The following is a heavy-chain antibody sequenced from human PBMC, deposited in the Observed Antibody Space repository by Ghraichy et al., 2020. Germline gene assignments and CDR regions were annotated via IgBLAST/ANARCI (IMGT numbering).Heavy chain of an antibody. D-gene: IGHD3-22*01. V-gene: IGHV3-30*18. CDR1: GFTFSSYG. CDR2: ISYDGSNK. J-gene: IGHJ4*02. CDR3: AKESYDSRGSLQYYFDY. Sequence: GGSLRLSCAASGFTFSSYGMHWVRQAPGKGLEWVALISYDGSNKYYADSVKGRFTISRDDSKNTLYLLMNSLRAEDTAVYYCAKESYDSRGSLQYYFDYWGQGNLVTVFS.